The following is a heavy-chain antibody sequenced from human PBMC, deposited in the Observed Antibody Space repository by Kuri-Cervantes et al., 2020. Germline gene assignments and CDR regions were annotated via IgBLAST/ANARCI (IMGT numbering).Heavy chain of an antibody. J-gene: IGHJ3*02. CDR2: INTNTGNP. Sequence: ASVKVSCKASGGTFSNYDMRWVRQAPGQGLEWMGWINTNTGNPTYAQGFTGRFVFSLDTSVSTAYLQISSLKAEDTAVYYCARERRITMVRGVWRDAFDIWGQGTMVTVSS. V-gene: IGHV7-4-1*02. D-gene: IGHD3-10*01. CDR3: ARERRITMVRGVWRDAFDI. CDR1: GGTFSNYD.